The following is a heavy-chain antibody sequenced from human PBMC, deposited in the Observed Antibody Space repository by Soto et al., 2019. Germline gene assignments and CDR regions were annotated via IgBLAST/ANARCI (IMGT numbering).Heavy chain of an antibody. V-gene: IGHV3-23*01. CDR1: GFTFSSYA. J-gene: IGHJ4*02. Sequence: EVQLLESGGGLVQPGGSLRLSCAASGFTFSSYAMSWVRQAPGKGLEWVSAISGSGGSTYYADSVKGRFTISRDNSKNTLYLQMNSLRAEDTAVYYCAKVYGSRSYYKDLSYYFDYWGQGTLVTVSS. CDR3: AKVYGSRSYYKDLSYYFDY. D-gene: IGHD3-10*01. CDR2: ISGSGGST.